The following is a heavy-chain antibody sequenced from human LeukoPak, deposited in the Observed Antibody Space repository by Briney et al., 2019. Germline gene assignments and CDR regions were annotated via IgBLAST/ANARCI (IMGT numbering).Heavy chain of an antibody. CDR1: GYTFTGYY. D-gene: IGHD2-15*01. Sequence: ASVKVSCKASGYTFTGYYMHWVRQAPGQGLEWMGWINPNSGGTNYAQKFQGRVTMTRDTSISTAYMELSRLRFDDTAAYFCARDLTGSRCRGGSCYFMFGYWGQGTLVTVSS. V-gene: IGHV1-2*02. CDR3: ARDLTGSRCRGGSCYFMFGY. CDR2: INPNSGGT. J-gene: IGHJ4*02.